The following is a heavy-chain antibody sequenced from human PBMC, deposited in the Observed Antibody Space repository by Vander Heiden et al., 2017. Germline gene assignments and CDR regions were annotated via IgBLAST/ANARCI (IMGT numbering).Heavy chain of an antibody. V-gene: IGHV5-51*01. Sequence: EVQLVQSGAEVKKPGESLKISCKGSGYSFTSYWIGWVRQMPGKGLEWMGIIYPGDSDTRYSPSFQGQVTISADKSISTAYLQWSSLKASDTAMYYCAKGPQYYDFWSGYGSYNWFDPWGQGTLVTVSS. CDR2: IYPGDSDT. D-gene: IGHD3-3*01. CDR1: GYSFTSYW. J-gene: IGHJ5*02. CDR3: AKGPQYYDFWSGYGSYNWFDP.